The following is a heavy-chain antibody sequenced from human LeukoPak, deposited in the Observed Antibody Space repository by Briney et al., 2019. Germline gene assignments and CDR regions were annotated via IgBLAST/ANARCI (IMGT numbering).Heavy chain of an antibody. V-gene: IGHV3-21*01. CDR2: ISSSSSHI. J-gene: IGHJ3*02. CDR1: GFTFSSYW. D-gene: IGHD1-26*01. Sequence: PGGSLRLSCAASGFTFSSYWISWVRQAPGKGVEWVSSISSSSSHIYYADSLKGRFTISRDNAKNSLYLQMNSVRAEDTAVYYCARVIAGGNYHDAFDIWGQGTMVTVSS. CDR3: ARVIAGGNYHDAFDI.